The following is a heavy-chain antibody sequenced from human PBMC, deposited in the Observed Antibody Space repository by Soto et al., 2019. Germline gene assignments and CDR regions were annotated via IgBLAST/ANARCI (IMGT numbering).Heavy chain of an antibody. CDR2: IYYRGST. Sequence: PSETLSLTCTVSGGSISSDYWSWIRQPPGEGLEYIGYIYYRGSTNYNPSLKSRVTISVDTSKNQFSLKLSSVTAADTAVYYCAKAVHRTPNWFDPWGQGTLVTVSS. D-gene: IGHD1-1*01. CDR1: GGSISSDY. V-gene: IGHV4-59*01. J-gene: IGHJ5*02. CDR3: AKAVHRTPNWFDP.